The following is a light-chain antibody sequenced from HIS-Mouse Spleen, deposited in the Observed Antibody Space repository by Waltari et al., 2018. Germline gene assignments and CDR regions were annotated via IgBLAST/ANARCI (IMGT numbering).Light chain of an antibody. Sequence: SYELTQPPSVSVSPGQTARITCSGDALPKQYAYWYQQKPGQAPVLVIYKDSERPSGIPERFSGSSSGTTVTLTISGFQAEDEADYYCQSADSSGTYVFGTGTKVTVL. CDR3: QSADSSGTYV. CDR2: KDS. CDR1: ALPKQY. J-gene: IGLJ1*01. V-gene: IGLV3-25*03.